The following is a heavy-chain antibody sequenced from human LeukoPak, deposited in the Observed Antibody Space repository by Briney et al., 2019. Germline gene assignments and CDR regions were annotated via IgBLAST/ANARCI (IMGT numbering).Heavy chain of an antibody. CDR3: ARVGSGWTYYYYYYMDV. Sequence: ASVMVSCKASGYTFTSYDINWVRQATGQGLEWVGWMNPNSGNTGYAQKFQGRVTMTRNTSISTAYMELSSLRSEDTAVYYCARVGSGWTYYYYYYMDVWGKGTTVTVSS. D-gene: IGHD6-19*01. CDR1: GYTFTSYD. CDR2: MNPNSGNT. V-gene: IGHV1-8*01. J-gene: IGHJ6*03.